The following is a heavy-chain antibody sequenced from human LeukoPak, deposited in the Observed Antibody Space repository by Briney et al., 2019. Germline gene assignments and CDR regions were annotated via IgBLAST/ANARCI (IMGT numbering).Heavy chain of an antibody. CDR3: ARGALYSVSYKSYFDY. V-gene: IGHV1-69*13. J-gene: IGHJ4*02. CDR2: IIPIFGPP. Sequence: ASVKVSCKASGDTFSSYTFSWVRQAPGHGLEWTGGIIPIFGPPNYAQKFQGRVTIVADESTSTAYMELSSLRSEDTAVYYCARGALYSVSYKSYFDYWGQGTLVSVSS. D-gene: IGHD1-26*01. CDR1: GDTFSSYT.